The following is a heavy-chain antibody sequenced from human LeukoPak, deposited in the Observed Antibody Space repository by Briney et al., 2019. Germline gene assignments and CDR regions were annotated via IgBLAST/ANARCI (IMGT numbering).Heavy chain of an antibody. CDR1: GFTFSSYA. CDR2: ISGSSSST. D-gene: IGHD3-10*01. J-gene: IGHJ3*02. CDR3: ARAALYGSGSGAI. Sequence: PGGSLRLSCAASGFTFSSYAMSWVRQAPGKGLEWVSAISGSSSSTYYADSVKGRFTTSRDNAKNSLYLQMNSLRAEDTAVYYCARAALYGSGSGAIWGQGTMVTVSS. V-gene: IGHV3-21*01.